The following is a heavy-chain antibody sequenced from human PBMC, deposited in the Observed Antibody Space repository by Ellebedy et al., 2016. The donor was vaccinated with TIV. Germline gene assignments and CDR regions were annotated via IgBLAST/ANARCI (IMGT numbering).Heavy chain of an antibody. CDR3: AILDWRIYSYSSPARGY. Sequence: PGGSLRLSCAASGFTFSTYWMHWIRQAPGQGLVVVSRINIDGSITTYADSVKGRFTISRDNANNTLYLQMDSLRAEDTAVYYCAILDWRIYSYSSPARGYWGQGTLVTVSS. D-gene: IGHD6-6*01. CDR2: INIDGSIT. CDR1: GFTFSTYW. V-gene: IGHV3-74*01. J-gene: IGHJ4*02.